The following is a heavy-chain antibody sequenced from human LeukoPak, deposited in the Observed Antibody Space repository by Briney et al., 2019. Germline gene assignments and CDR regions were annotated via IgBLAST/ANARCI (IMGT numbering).Heavy chain of an antibody. CDR2: KKQDGSEK. J-gene: IGHJ4*02. V-gene: IGHV3-7*03. D-gene: IGHD4-17*01. CDR3: ASYGDYGNYFDY. Sequence: GGSLRLSCVASGFTFSDYWMSWVRQAPGKGLEWVANKKQDGSEKYYVDSVKGRFTISRDNAKNSLYLQMNSLRAEDTAVYYCASYGDYGNYFDYWGQGTLVTVSS. CDR1: GFTFSDYW.